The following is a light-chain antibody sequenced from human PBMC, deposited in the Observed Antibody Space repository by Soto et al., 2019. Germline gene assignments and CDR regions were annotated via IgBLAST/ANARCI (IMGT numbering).Light chain of an antibody. CDR1: QTISSNY. CDR2: GAS. CDR3: QQYVSWT. J-gene: IGKJ1*01. Sequence: ELVLTQSPGTLSVSPGERATLSCRASQTISSNYLAWYQQKPGQAPSLLIYGASSRATGIPVRFSGSGSGTDFSLTISRLEPEDSAIYYCQQYVSWTFVKGTKVEIK. V-gene: IGKV3-20*01.